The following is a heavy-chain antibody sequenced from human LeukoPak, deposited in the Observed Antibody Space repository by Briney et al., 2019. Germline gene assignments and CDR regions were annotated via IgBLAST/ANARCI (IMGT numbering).Heavy chain of an antibody. CDR1: GSTFSNYA. Sequence: GGSLRLSCAASGSTFSNYAMSWVRQAPGKGLQWLSGIGGSGGSTFYADSVKGRFTISRDNSKNTLYLQMNSLRAEDTAVYYCAKVNGYYYDSSGPSDYWGQGTLVTVSS. D-gene: IGHD3-22*01. J-gene: IGHJ4*02. CDR2: IGGSGGST. V-gene: IGHV3-23*01. CDR3: AKVNGYYYDSSGPSDY.